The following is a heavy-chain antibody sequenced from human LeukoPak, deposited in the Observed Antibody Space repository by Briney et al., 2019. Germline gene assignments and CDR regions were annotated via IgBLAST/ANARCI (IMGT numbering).Heavy chain of an antibody. Sequence: SETLSLTCTVSGGSISSSSYYWGWIRQPPGKGLEWIGSIYYSGSTYYNPSLKSRVTISVYASKNQFSLKLSSVTAADTAVYYCARGEGNGSGSYYNLPFDYWGQGTLVTVSS. V-gene: IGHV4-39*07. D-gene: IGHD3-10*01. J-gene: IGHJ4*02. CDR1: GGSISSSSYY. CDR3: ARGEGNGSGSYYNLPFDY. CDR2: IYYSGST.